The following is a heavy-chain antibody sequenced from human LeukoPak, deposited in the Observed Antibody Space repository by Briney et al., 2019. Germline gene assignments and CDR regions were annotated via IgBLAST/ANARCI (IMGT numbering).Heavy chain of an antibody. CDR3: AKAFFTGYSSSWYLLGDY. CDR2: IRYDGSNK. J-gene: IGHJ4*02. Sequence: SGGSLRLSCAASGFTFSSYGMHWVRQAPGKGLEWVAFIRYDGSNKYYADSVKGRFTISRDNSKDTLYLQMNSLRAEDTAVYYCAKAFFTGYSSSWYLLGDYWGQGTLVTVSS. CDR1: GFTFSSYG. V-gene: IGHV3-30*02. D-gene: IGHD6-13*01.